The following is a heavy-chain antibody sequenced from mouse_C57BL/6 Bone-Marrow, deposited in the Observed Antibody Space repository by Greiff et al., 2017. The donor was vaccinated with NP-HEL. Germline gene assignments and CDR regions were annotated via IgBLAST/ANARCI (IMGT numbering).Heavy chain of an antibody. J-gene: IGHJ4*01. Sequence: EVQLVESGGDLVKPGGSLKLSCAASGFTFSSYGMSWVRQTPDKRLEWVATISSGGSYTYYPDSVKGRFTISRDNAKNTLYLQMSSLKSEDTAMYYCAGRGDYDVEAMDYWGQGTSVTVSS. D-gene: IGHD2-4*01. V-gene: IGHV5-6*01. CDR2: ISSGGSYT. CDR1: GFTFSSYG. CDR3: AGRGDYDVEAMDY.